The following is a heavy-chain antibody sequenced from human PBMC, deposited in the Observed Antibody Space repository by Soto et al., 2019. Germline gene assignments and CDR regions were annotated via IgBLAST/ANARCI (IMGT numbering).Heavy chain of an antibody. J-gene: IGHJ5*02. D-gene: IGHD1-26*01. CDR1: GFTFSSYA. CDR3: ARDGSIVGATGWFDP. V-gene: IGHV3-30-3*01. Sequence: GGSLRLSCAASGFTFSSYAMHWVRQAPGKGLEWVAVISYDGSNKYYADSVKGRFTISRDNSKNTLYLQMNSLRAEDTAVYYCARDGSIVGATGWFDPWGQGTLVTVSS. CDR2: ISYDGSNK.